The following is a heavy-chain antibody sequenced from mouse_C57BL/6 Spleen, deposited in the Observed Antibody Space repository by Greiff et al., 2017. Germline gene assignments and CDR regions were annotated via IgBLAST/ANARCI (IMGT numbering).Heavy chain of an antibody. CDR3: ARAEEGGGCYWYFDG. J-gene: IGHJ1*03. Sequence: QVQLQQPGAELVKPGASVKLSCKASGYTFTSYWIHWVKQRPGQGLEWIGGIYPAGSGNNYNEKFKGKATLTVDKSSSTAYMQLISLTSEDSAVYFCARAEEGGGCYWYFDGWGKGTTVTVSS. CDR1: GYTFTSYW. CDR2: IYPAGSGN. V-gene: IGHV1-69*02.